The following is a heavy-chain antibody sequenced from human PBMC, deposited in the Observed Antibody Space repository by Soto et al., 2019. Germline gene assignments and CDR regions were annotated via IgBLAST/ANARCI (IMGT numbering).Heavy chain of an antibody. Sequence: EVQLVESGGGLIQPGGSLRLSCVASGFSVTSNYMTWVRQAPGKGLEWVSILYTGGSTYYSDSVKGRSTISRDTPKNTVFLQXNSLXXXXXXXXXXARATRYFGSFDSWGQXXXXSVAS. D-gene: IGHD1-26*01. J-gene: IGHJ4*02. CDR2: LYTGGST. CDR1: GFSVTSNY. CDR3: ARATRYFGSFDS. V-gene: IGHV3-53*01.